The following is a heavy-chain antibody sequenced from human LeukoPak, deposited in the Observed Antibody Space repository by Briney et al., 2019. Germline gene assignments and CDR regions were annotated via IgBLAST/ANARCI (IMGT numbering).Heavy chain of an antibody. V-gene: IGHV1-69*04. Sequence: ASVKVSCKASGGTFSSYAISWVRQAPGQGLEWMGRIIPIFGIANYAQKLQGRVTITADKSTSTAYMELSSLRSEDTAVYYCATTGSGYEDFDYWGQGTLVTVSS. D-gene: IGHD5-12*01. CDR3: ATTGSGYEDFDY. CDR1: GGTFSSYA. J-gene: IGHJ4*02. CDR2: IIPIFGIA.